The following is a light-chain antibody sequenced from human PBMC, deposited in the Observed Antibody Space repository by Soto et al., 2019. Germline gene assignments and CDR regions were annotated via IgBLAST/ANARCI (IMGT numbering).Light chain of an antibody. CDR2: RDG. CDR1: SSNIGSHF. CDR3: SSYAGSNDLV. V-gene: IGLV1-47*01. Sequence: QSVLTQPPSASGTPGQSLTISCSGSSSNIGSHFVYWYQHLPGTAPKLLIFRDGQRPSGVPARFFGSKSGNTASLTVSGLQAEDEADYFCSSYAGSNDLVFGGGTKLTVL. J-gene: IGLJ3*02.